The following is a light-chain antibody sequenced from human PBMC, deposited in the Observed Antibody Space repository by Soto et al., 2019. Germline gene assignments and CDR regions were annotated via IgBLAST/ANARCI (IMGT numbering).Light chain of an antibody. Sequence: EIVLTQSPSTLSLSPGERATLSCRASQSVSSSYLAYYQQKPSQPTSLLIYDAYNRVTGIPPRSSGSGSGTDFTLTIISLQPADSAVYYCQQRHICSITFGQGTRLEIK. V-gene: IGKV3D-20*02. CDR3: QQRHICSIT. CDR1: QSVSSSY. J-gene: IGKJ5*01. CDR2: DAY.